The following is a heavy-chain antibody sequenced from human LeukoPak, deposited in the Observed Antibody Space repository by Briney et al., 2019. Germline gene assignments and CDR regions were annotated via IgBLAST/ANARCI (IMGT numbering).Heavy chain of an antibody. Sequence: GGSLRLSCAASGFRFTSYLMTWVRQAPGRGLEWVGNIGQDGSVKNYADSVKGRFTISRDNAKNSVFLQMNSLRAEDTAFYYCGNQCSGGICPENWGRGTLVPVSS. J-gene: IGHJ4*02. CDR3: GNQCSGGICPEN. CDR1: GFRFTSYL. D-gene: IGHD2-15*01. V-gene: IGHV3-7*01. CDR2: IGQDGSVK.